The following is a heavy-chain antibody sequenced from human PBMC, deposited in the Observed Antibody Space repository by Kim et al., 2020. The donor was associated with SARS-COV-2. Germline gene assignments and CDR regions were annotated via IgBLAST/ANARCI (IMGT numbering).Heavy chain of an antibody. D-gene: IGHD3-22*01. CDR3: ARDNPPWIDYYDSSGYVY. V-gene: IGHV1-18*04. CDR1: GYTFTSYG. Sequence: ASVKVSCKASGYTFTSYGISWVRQAPGQGLEWMGWISAYNGNANYAQKLQGRVTMTTDTSTSTAYMELRSLRSDDTAVYYCARDNPPWIDYYDSSGYVYWGQGTLVTVSS. CDR2: ISAYNGNA. J-gene: IGHJ4*02.